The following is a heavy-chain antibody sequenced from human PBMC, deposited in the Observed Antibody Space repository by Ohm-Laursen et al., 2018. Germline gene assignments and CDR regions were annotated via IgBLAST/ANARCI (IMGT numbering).Heavy chain of an antibody. J-gene: IGHJ4*02. CDR1: GGSFSGYY. CDR2: INHSGST. D-gene: IGHD2-2*01. Sequence: SGTLSLTCAVSGGSFSGYYWSWIRQPPGKGLEWIGEINHSGSTNYNPSLKSRVTISVDTSKNQFSLTLSSVTAADTAVYYCARGLTDIVVVPAAMGFDYWGQGILVTVSS. V-gene: IGHV4-34*01. CDR3: ARGLTDIVVVPAAMGFDY.